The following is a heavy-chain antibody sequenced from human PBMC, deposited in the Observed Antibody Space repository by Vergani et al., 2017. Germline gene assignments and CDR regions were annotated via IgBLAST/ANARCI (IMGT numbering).Heavy chain of an antibody. D-gene: IGHD2-2*01. Sequence: QVQLVQSGAEVKKPGASVMVSCKASGYTFTGYYMHWVRQAPGQGLEWMGWINPNSGGTNYAQKFQGRVTMTRDTSISTAYMELSRLRSDDTAVYYCARVVVPAASDYGMDVWGQGTTVTVSS. J-gene: IGHJ6*02. V-gene: IGHV1-2*02. CDR3: ARVVVPAASDYGMDV. CDR1: GYTFTGYY. CDR2: INPNSGGT.